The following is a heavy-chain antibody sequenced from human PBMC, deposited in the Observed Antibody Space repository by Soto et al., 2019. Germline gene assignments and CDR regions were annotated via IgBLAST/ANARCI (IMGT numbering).Heavy chain of an antibody. D-gene: IGHD3-3*01. CDR1: GGSFSGYY. Sequence: QVQLQQWGAGLLKPSETLSLTCAVYGGSFSGYYWSWIRQPPGKGLEWIGEINHSGSTNYNPSLKSRVTISVDTSKNQFSLKLSSVTAADTAVYYCARRSGYQVYYYYYYMDVWGKGTTVTVSS. CDR2: INHSGST. CDR3: ARRSGYQVYYYYYYMDV. V-gene: IGHV4-34*01. J-gene: IGHJ6*03.